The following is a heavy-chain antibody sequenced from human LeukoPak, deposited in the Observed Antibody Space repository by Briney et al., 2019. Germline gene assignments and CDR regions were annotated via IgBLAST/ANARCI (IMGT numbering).Heavy chain of an antibody. CDR1: GFTFNAFG. CDR2: IGTTSGAI. V-gene: IGHV3-48*01. Sequence: GGSLRLSCAASGFTFNAFGMNWVGKPPGKGLEWVSYIGTTSGAIYYADSVKGRFTISRDSAKNSLYLQMNSLRAEDTAVYYCARFRTWGDKAFDYWGQGTLVTVSS. J-gene: IGHJ4*02. CDR3: ARFRTWGDKAFDY. D-gene: IGHD2-21*02.